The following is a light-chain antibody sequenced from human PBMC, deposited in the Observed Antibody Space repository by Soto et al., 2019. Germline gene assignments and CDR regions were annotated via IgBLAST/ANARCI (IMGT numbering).Light chain of an antibody. CDR3: QPYNNWPYT. J-gene: IGKJ2*01. CDR1: QSVSSN. Sequence: EIVMTQSPATLSVSPGERATLSCRASQSVSSNLAWYQQKPGQAPRLLIYGASTRATGIPARFSGSGSGTEFTLTISSLKSEDFAVYYCQPYNNWPYTFGQGTKLEIK. V-gene: IGKV3-15*01. CDR2: GAS.